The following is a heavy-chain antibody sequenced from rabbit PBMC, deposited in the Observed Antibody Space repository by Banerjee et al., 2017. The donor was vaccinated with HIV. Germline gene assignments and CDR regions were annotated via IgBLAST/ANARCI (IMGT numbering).Heavy chain of an antibody. CDR1: GWSFSSSYW. Sequence: QEQLEESGGDLVKPEGSLTLTCTASGWSFSSSYWICWVRQAPGKGLEWIACIYAGGSAFTAYASWAKGRFTISKTSSTTVTLQMTSLTAADTATYFCARDRGVMPAFNLWGPGTLVTVS. CDR2: IYAGGSAFT. V-gene: IGHV1S45*01. J-gene: IGHJ4*01. CDR3: ARDRGVMPAFNL.